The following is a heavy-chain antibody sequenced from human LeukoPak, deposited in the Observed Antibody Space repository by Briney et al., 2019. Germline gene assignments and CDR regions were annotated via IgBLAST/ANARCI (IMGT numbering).Heavy chain of an antibody. D-gene: IGHD2-21*02. CDR3: AGLAYCGGDCYSEYDAFDI. CDR2: IIPIFGTA. J-gene: IGHJ3*02. V-gene: IGHV1-69*06. CDR1: GGTFSSYA. Sequence: SVKVSCKASGGTFSSYAISWVRQAPGQGLEWMGGIIPIFGTANYAQKFQGRVTITADKSTSTAYMELSSLRSGDTAVYYCAGLAYCGGDCYSEYDAFDIWGQGTMVTVFS.